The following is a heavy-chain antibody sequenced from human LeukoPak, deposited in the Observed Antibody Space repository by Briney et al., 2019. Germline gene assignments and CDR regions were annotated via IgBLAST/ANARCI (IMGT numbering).Heavy chain of an antibody. CDR2: ITPDGIT. V-gene: IGHV3-74*01. CDR1: GFTLPTSW. J-gene: IGHJ4*02. D-gene: IGHD4-11*01. Sequence: GGSPRLSCAASGFTLPTSWMHWVRQAPGEGLVWVSRITPDGITTYADSVKGRFTISRDNAKNTLYLQMNSLRAEDTAVYYCVRDSDYSLYSWGQGTLVTVSS. CDR3: VRDSDYSLYS.